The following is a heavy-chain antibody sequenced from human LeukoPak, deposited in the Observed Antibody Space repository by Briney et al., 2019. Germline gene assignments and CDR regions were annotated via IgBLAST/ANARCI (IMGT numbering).Heavy chain of an antibody. Sequence: SQTLSLTCTVSGGSISSGSYYWSWIRQPAGKGLEWIGRIYTSGSTNYSPSLKSRVTISVDTSKNQFSLKLSSVTAADTAVYYCAREYYDSSGYYSSWFDPWGQGTLVTVSS. D-gene: IGHD3-22*01. CDR2: IYTSGST. J-gene: IGHJ5*02. CDR1: GGSISSGSYY. CDR3: AREYYDSSGYYSSWFDP. V-gene: IGHV4-61*02.